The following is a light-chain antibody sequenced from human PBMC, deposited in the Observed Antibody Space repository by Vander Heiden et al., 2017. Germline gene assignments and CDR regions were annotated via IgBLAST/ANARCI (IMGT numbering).Light chain of an antibody. J-gene: IGLJ3*02. CDR2: EVN. V-gene: IGLV2-14*01. Sequence: QSALTQPASVSGSPGQSLTISCTGTSSDVGAYNYVSWDQQHPGKAPKLMIYEVNNRPSGVSNRFSGSKSGNTASLTISGLQAEDEADYYCSSYTGSATWVFGGGTKLTVL. CDR3: SSYTGSATWV. CDR1: SSDVGAYNY.